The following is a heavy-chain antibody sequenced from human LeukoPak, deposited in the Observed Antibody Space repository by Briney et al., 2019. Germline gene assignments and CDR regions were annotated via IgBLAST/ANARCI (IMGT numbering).Heavy chain of an antibody. V-gene: IGHV1-46*01. CDR2: INPSGGST. J-gene: IGHJ4*02. D-gene: IGHD3-10*01. CDR1: GYTFTSYY. Sequence: GASVKVSCKASGYTFTSYYMHWVRQAPGQGLEWMGIINPSGGSTSYAQKFQGRVTMTRDMSTSTVYMELSRLRSDDTAVYYCARGPKTMVRGVDYWGQGTLVTVSS. CDR3: ARGPKTMVRGVDY.